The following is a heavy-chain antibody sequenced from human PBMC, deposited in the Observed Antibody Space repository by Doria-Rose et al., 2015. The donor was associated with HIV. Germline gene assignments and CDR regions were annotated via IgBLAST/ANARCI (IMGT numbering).Heavy chain of an antibody. CDR2: SFSYDER. CDR3: ARIKSSRWYHKYYFDF. D-gene: IGHD6-13*01. J-gene: IGHJ4*02. CDR1: GVSLSSPGMG. Sequence: QITLKESGPVLVEPTETLTLTCTVSGVSLSSPGMGVSWIRQPPGKALEWLANSFSYDERSYKTSLKSRLAISRGTSKSQVVLTMTDMDPVDTATYYCARIKSSRWYHKYYFDFWGQGTLVIVSA. V-gene: IGHV2-26*01.